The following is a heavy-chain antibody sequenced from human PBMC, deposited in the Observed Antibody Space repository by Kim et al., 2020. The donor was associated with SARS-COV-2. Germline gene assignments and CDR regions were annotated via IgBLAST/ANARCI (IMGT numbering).Heavy chain of an antibody. D-gene: IGHD3-16*02. V-gene: IGHV4-39*01. CDR3: ARPFTFGGVIAL. CDR1: GGSISSSSYY. CDR2: IYYSGST. Sequence: SETLSLTCTVSGGSISSSSYYWGWIRQPPGKGLEWIGSIYYSGSTYYNPSLKSRVTISVDTSKNQFSLKLSSVTAADTAVYYCARPFTFGGVIALWGQGTLVTVSS. J-gene: IGHJ4*02.